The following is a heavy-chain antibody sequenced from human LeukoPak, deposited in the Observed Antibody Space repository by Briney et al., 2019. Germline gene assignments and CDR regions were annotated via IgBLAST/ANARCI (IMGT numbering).Heavy chain of an antibody. V-gene: IGHV1-69*05. CDR3: ARDPGIAVPNNWFDP. D-gene: IGHD6-19*01. Sequence: SVKVSCKASGDTFSSYAISWVRQAPGQGLEWMGRIIPIFGTANYAQKFQGRVTITTDESTSTAYMELSSLRSEDTAVYYCARDPGIAVPNNWFDPWGQGTLVTVSS. CDR1: GDTFSSYA. J-gene: IGHJ5*02. CDR2: IIPIFGTA.